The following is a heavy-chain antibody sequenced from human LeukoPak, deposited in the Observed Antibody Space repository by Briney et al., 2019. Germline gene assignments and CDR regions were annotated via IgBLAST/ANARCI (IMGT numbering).Heavy chain of an antibody. CDR2: IYYTGSS. CDR1: GGSVSDYY. J-gene: IGHJ4*01. D-gene: IGHD7-27*01. V-gene: IGHV4-59*02. Sequence: PSETLSLTCTVSGGSVSDYYWSWIRQSPGKGLEWIGYIYYTGSSSYNPSLRSRVTISADTSKNQFFPKLSSVTAADTAVYYCASRKLGNDYWGQGTLVTVSS. CDR3: ASRKLGNDY.